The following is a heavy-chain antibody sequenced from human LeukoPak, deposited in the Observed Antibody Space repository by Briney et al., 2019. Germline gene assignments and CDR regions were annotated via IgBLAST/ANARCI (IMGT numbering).Heavy chain of an antibody. D-gene: IGHD6-13*01. J-gene: IGHJ4*02. CDR1: GFSFRSYA. CDR2: IANDGRDK. V-gene: IGHV3-30*04. Sequence: GGSLRPSCAASGFSFRSYAMHWVRQAPGKGLEWVTVIANDGRDKKYADSVRGRFTISRDNSKNTVYLQMDSLRVEDMAVYYCAKDSKITSADYYFDYWGLGTLVTVSS. CDR3: AKDSKITSADYYFDY.